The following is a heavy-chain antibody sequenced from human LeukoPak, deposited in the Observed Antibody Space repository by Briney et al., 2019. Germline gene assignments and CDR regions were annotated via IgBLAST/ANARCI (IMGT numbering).Heavy chain of an antibody. CDR3: ARDVRDGYNLFDY. V-gene: IGHV4-61*02. J-gene: IGHJ4*02. CDR2: IHASGST. Sequence: PSETLSLTCTVSGGSISSGSYYWSWIRQPAGKGLEWIGRIHASGSTNYNPSLKNRVTISTDTSKNQFSLKLTSVTAADTAVYYCARDVRDGYNLFDYWGQGTLVTVSS. D-gene: IGHD5-24*01. CDR1: GGSISSGSYY.